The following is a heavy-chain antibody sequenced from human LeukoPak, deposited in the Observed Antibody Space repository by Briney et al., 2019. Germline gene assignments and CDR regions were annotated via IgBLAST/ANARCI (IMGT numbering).Heavy chain of an antibody. CDR2: ISGSGGST. V-gene: IGHV3-23*01. CDR3: AKAGGFSYGYYYFDY. D-gene: IGHD5-18*01. CDR1: GFTFSSYA. J-gene: IGHJ4*02. Sequence: GGSLRLSCAASGFTFSSYAMSWVRQAPGKGLEWVSGISGSGGSTHYADSVKGRFTISRDNSKNTLYLQMNTLRAEDTAVYYCAKAGGFSYGYYYFDYWGQGTLVTVSS.